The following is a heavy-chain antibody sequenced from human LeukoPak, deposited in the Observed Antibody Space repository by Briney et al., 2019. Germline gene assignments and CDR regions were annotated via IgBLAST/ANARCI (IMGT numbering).Heavy chain of an antibody. CDR1: GGTFSSYA. V-gene: IGHV1-69*13. Sequence: SVKVSCKASGGTFSSYAISWVRQAPGQGLEWMGGIIPIFGTANYAQKFQGRVMITADESTSTAYMELSSLRSEDTAVYYCATPTNYYDSSGYYSFDYWGQGTLVTVSS. CDR3: ATPTNYYDSSGYYSFDY. CDR2: IIPIFGTA. D-gene: IGHD3-22*01. J-gene: IGHJ4*02.